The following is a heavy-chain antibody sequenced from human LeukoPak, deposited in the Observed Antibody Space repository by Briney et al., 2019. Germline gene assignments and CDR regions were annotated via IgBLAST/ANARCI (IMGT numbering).Heavy chain of an antibody. CDR2: INPNSGGT. D-gene: IGHD3-10*01. V-gene: IGHV1-2*02. CDR1: GGTFSGYA. Sequence: ASVKVSCKASGGTFSGYAISWVRQAPGQGLEWMGWINPNSGGTNYAQKFQGRVTMTRDTSISTAYMELSRLRSDDTAVYYCARVIVRGDTFDYWGQGTLVTVSS. J-gene: IGHJ4*02. CDR3: ARVIVRGDTFDY.